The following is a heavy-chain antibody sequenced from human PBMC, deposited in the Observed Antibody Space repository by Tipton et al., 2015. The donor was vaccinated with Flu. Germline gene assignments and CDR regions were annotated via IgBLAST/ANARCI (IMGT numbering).Heavy chain of an antibody. J-gene: IGHJ4*02. CDR2: IKEDGSET. CDR3: VRIYYDHSGYYD. D-gene: IGHD3-22*01. CDR1: GFTFSNYW. V-gene: IGHV3-7*01. Sequence: QLVQSGGGLIQPGGSLRLSCAASGFTFSNYWMTWIRQAPGKGLEWVANIKEDGSETYHVDSVRGRFTISRDNAKNSLYLQMDSLRAEDTAVYYCVRIYYDHSGYYDWGQGTLVTVSS.